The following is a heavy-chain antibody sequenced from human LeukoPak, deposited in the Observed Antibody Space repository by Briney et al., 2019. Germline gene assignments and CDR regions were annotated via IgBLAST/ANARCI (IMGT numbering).Heavy chain of an antibody. CDR1: GFTFSSYG. Sequence: GGSLRLSCAASGFTFSSYGMHWVRQAPGKGLEWVAVMWNDGSNKYYADSVKGRFTISRDNAKDSLYLQMSSLRDEDTAVYYCARDSGYSYADDYWGQGTLVTVSS. CDR2: MWNDGSNK. J-gene: IGHJ4*02. D-gene: IGHD5-18*01. V-gene: IGHV3-33*01. CDR3: ARDSGYSYADDY.